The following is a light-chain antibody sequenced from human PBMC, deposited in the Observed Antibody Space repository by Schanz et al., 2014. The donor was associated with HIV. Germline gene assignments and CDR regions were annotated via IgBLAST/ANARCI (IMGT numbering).Light chain of an antibody. J-gene: IGLJ2*01. CDR2: LSNDGSH. CDR1: SGHSSYA. Sequence: QLVLTQSPSASASLGASVKLTCTLSSGHSSYAIAWHQLQPEKGPRYLMRLSNDGSHTKGDGIPDRFSGTSSGAERYLTISSLQSEDEADYYCQTWGTGIVVFGGGTKLTVL. V-gene: IGLV4-69*01. CDR3: QTWGTGIVV.